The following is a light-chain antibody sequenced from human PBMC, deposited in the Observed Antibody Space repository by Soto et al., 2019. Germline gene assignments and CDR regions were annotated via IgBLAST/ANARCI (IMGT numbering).Light chain of an antibody. CDR3: QKRSNWPPT. V-gene: IGKV3D-20*02. CDR1: QSVSSNY. CDR2: DAS. J-gene: IGKJ1*01. Sequence: EIVFTHSPCTLSVSPVERATLSCRASQSVSSNYLAWYQHKPGQAPRLLIYDASIRATGIPARFSGSWSGTDFTLTITSLEPEDFAVYYCQKRSNWPPTFGQGTKVDIK.